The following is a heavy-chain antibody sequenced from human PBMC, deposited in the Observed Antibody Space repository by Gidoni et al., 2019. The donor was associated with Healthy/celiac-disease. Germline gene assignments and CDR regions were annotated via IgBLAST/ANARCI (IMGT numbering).Heavy chain of an antibody. CDR1: GFTFSSYS. D-gene: IGHD1-26*01. CDR3: ARGHYSGSYY. CDR2: ISSSSSTI. J-gene: IGHJ4*02. V-gene: IGHV3-48*04. Sequence: EVQLVESGGGLVQPGGSLRLSCAASGFTFSSYSMNWVRQVPGKGLEWVSYISSSSSTIYYADSVKGRFTISRDNAKNSLYLQMNSLRAEDTAVYYCARGHYSGSYYWGQGTLVTVSS.